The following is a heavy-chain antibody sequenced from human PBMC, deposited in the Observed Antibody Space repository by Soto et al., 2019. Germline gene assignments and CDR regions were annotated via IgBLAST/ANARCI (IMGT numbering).Heavy chain of an antibody. CDR1: GFIVSSKY. CDR2: IYTGGST. Sequence: EVQLVESGGGVVQPGGSLRLSCAASGFIVSSKYMSWVRQAPGKGLEWVSVIYTGGSTYYADSVKGRFTISRDNAKNTLYLQMNSLRAEDTAVYYCVRDPWDYWGQGTLVTVSS. V-gene: IGHV3-66*01. J-gene: IGHJ4*02. CDR3: VRDPWDY.